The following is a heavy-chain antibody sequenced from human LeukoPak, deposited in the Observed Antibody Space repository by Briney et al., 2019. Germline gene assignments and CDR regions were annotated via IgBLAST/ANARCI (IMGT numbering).Heavy chain of an antibody. Sequence: PGGSLRLSCAASGFTFSSYEMNWVRQAPGKGLEWVSYISSSGSTIYYADSVKGRFTLSRDNAKNSLYLQMNSLRAEDTAVYYCASSLIITSQNIVHYFDYWGQGTLVTVSS. D-gene: IGHD1-14*01. CDR3: ASSLIITSQNIVHYFDY. CDR1: GFTFSSYE. CDR2: ISSSGSTI. V-gene: IGHV3-48*03. J-gene: IGHJ4*02.